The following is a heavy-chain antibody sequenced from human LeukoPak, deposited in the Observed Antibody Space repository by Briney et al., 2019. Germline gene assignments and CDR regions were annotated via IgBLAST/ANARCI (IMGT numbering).Heavy chain of an antibody. CDR2: DSGSGGST. CDR3: SKSGGYYDSSGYLA. D-gene: IGHD3-22*01. V-gene: IGHV3-23*01. CDR1: GFTFSSYA. J-gene: IGHJ4*02. Sequence: PGGSLRLSCAAPGFTFSSYAMSWDRQAPGKGLEWVSADSGSGGSTYYADSVKGRFTISRDNSTNTLYLRMNSLRAEVTAVYYCSKSGGYYDSSGYLAWDQGTLVTVSS.